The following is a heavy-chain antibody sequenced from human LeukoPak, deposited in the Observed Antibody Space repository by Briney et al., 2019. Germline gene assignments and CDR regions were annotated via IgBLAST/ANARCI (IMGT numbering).Heavy chain of an antibody. CDR2: INHSGST. CDR1: GGSFSGYY. V-gene: IGHV4-34*01. D-gene: IGHD3-16*01. CDR3: ASGRLGRLPYYFDY. J-gene: IGHJ4*02. Sequence: SETLSLTCAVYGGSFSGYYWSWIRQPPGKGLEWIGEINHSGSTNYNPSLKSRVTISVDTSKNQFSLKLSSVTAADTAVYYCASGRLGRLPYYFDYWGQGTLVTVSS.